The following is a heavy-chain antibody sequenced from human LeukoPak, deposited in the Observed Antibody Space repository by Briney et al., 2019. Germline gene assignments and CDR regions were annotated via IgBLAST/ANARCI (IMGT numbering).Heavy chain of an antibody. V-gene: IGHV1-2*02. CDR2: INPNSGGT. D-gene: IGHD2-2*02. CDR1: GYTFTCYY. Sequence: ASVKVSCKASGYTFTCYYMHWVRQAPGQGLEWMGWINPNSGGTNYAQKFQGRVTMTRDTSISTAYMELSRLRSDDTAVYYCARWGYCSSTSCYTDYNWFDPWGQGTLVTVSS. CDR3: ARWGYCSSTSCYTDYNWFDP. J-gene: IGHJ5*02.